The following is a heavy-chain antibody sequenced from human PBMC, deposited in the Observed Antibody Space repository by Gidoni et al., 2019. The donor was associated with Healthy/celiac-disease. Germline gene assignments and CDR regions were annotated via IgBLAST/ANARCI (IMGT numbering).Heavy chain of an antibody. D-gene: IGHD2-2*01. J-gene: IGHJ4*02. Sequence: QVQLQQWGAGLLKPSETLSLTCAVYGGSFSGYYWSWIRQPPGKGLEWIGEINHSGSTNYNPSLKSRVTISVDMSKNQFSLKLSSVTAADTAVYYCARGGRGVVVPAAPFDYWGQGTLVTVSS. V-gene: IGHV4-34*01. CDR3: ARGGRGVVVPAAPFDY. CDR1: GGSFSGYY. CDR2: INHSGST.